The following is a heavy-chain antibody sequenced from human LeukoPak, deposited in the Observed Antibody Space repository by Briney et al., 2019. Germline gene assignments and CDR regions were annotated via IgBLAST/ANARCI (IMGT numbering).Heavy chain of an antibody. CDR1: GYTFTDYY. D-gene: IGHD2-21*02. V-gene: IGHV1-2*02. J-gene: IGHJ4*02. Sequence: GASVRVSCKASGYTFTDYYMHWGRQAPGQGLEWMGWITPNSGGTDYAQKCRGRVTMTRDASISTACMELSRLRSDDTAVYYCARDFCSGDCLGDYWGQTTVVGVSS. CDR3: ARDFCSGDCLGDY. CDR2: ITPNSGGT.